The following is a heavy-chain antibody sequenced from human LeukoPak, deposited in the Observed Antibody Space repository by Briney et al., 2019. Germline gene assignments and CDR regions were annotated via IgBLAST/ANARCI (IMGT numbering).Heavy chain of an antibody. D-gene: IGHD4-17*01. Sequence: GGSLRLSCAASGFTFSSYEMNWVRQAPGKGLEWVSYISSSGSTIYYADSVKGRFTISRDNAKNSLYLQMNSLRAEDTAVYYCARVSYGDYVTYFDYWGQGTLVTVSS. V-gene: IGHV3-48*03. CDR2: ISSSGSTI. CDR3: ARVSYGDYVTYFDY. CDR1: GFTFSSYE. J-gene: IGHJ4*02.